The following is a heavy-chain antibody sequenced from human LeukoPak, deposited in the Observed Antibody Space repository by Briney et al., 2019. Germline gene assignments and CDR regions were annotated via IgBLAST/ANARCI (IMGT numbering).Heavy chain of an antibody. V-gene: IGHV4-59*08. D-gene: IGHD1-26*01. CDR1: GGSFSGYY. CDR2: IYYSGST. J-gene: IGHJ4*02. CDR3: ARHYSGSYYTFGY. Sequence: PSETLSLTCAVYGGSFSGYYWSWIRQPPGKGLEWIGYIYYSGSTNYNPSLKSRVTISVDTSKNQFSLKLSSVTAADTAVYYCARHYSGSYYTFGYWGQGTLVTVSS.